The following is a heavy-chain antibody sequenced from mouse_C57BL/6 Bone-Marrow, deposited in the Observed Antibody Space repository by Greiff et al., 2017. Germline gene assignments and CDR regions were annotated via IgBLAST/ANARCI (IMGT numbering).Heavy chain of an antibody. D-gene: IGHD1-1*01. J-gene: IGHJ1*03. V-gene: IGHV1-55*01. Sequence: QVQLQQPGAELVKPGASVKMSCKASGYTFTSYWITWVKQRPGQGLEWIGDIYPGSGSTNYNEKFKSKATLTVDTSSSTAYMQLSSLTSEDSAVYYCASRPYYGSSYGYLDVWGTGTTVTVSS. CDR1: GYTFTSYW. CDR2: IYPGSGST. CDR3: ASRPYYGSSYGYLDV.